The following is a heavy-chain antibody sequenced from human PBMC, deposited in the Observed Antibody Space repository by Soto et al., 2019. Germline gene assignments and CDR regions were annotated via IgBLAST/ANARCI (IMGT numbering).Heavy chain of an antibody. CDR2: IYYSGST. V-gene: IGHV4-31*03. Sequence: SETLSLTCTVSGGPISGGGSSWNWIRQHPGKGLELIGYIYYSGSTYYNPSLKSRVTISVDTSKKQFSLKLTSVTAADTAVYYCARGAPYCSSRSCYVDYWGQGTQVTVSS. D-gene: IGHD2-2*01. CDR1: GGPISGGGSS. J-gene: IGHJ4*02. CDR3: ARGAPYCSSRSCYVDY.